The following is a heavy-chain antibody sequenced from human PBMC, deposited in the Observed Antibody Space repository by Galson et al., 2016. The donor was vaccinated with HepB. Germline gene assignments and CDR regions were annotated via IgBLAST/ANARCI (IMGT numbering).Heavy chain of an antibody. CDR2: IYYSVNT. V-gene: IGHV4-39*01. J-gene: IGHJ4*02. D-gene: IGHD3-16*01. CDR3: ARGGVITVAVDY. Sequence: SETLSLTCTVSGGSISSGSYYWSWIRQPAGKGLEWIGRIYYSVNTYYNPSFKSRVTISLDTSKNQISLKMSSVTAADTAVYYCARGGVITVAVDYWGQGTPVAVSS. CDR1: GGSISSGSYY.